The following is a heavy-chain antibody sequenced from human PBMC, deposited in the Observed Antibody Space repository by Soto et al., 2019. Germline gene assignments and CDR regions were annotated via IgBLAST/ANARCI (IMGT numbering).Heavy chain of an antibody. CDR1: GYTFTGYY. CDR3: ARTVMPVGNLAAFDH. Sequence: ASVKVSCKASGYTFTGYYMHWVRQAPGQGLEWMGWINPNSGGTNYAQKFQGRVTMTRDTSISTAYMELSRLRSDDTAVYYCARTVMPVGNLAAFDHWGQGVLVTVSS. V-gene: IGHV1-2*02. CDR2: INPNSGGT. D-gene: IGHD7-27*01. J-gene: IGHJ4*02.